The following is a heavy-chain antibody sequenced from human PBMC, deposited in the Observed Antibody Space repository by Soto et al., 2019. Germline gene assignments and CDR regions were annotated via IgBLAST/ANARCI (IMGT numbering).Heavy chain of an antibody. CDR1: GYSFTSYG. D-gene: IGHD5-12*01. J-gene: IGHJ4*02. CDR2: ISAYNDNR. Sequence: QVQLVQSGAEVKKPGASVKVSCKASGYSFTSYGISWVRQAPGQGLEWMGWISAYNDNRKYAQKFQGRVTMPTDTYTSTSYMELRSLSSDDTAVYYCARDLGGFPDYWGQGTLVTVSS. CDR3: ARDLGGFPDY. V-gene: IGHV1-18*01.